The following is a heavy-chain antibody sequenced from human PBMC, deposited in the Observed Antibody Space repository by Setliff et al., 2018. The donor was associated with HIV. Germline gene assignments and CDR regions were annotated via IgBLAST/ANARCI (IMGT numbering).Heavy chain of an antibody. J-gene: IGHJ5*02. Sequence: PSETLSLTCAVYGGSFSGYYWTWIRQPPGEGLEWIGEINHSGSANYNPSLKSRVTMSVDTSKNQFSLNLTSVTAADTAVYYCARGVGSSSDGTWFDPWGQGNLVTVSS. CDR2: INHSGSA. CDR1: GGSFSGYY. D-gene: IGHD6-6*01. V-gene: IGHV4-34*01. CDR3: ARGVGSSSDGTWFDP.